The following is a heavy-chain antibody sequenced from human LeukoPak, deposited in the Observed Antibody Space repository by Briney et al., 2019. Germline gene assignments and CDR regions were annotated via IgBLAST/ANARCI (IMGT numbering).Heavy chain of an antibody. CDR3: AREAGAGRSYRFYYFDY. Sequence: GGSLRLSCAASGFTFSSYATHWVRQAPGKGLEWVAVISYDGSNKYYADSVKGRFTISRDNSKNTLYLQMNSLRAEDTAVYYCAREAGAGRSYRFYYFDYWGQGTLVTVSS. D-gene: IGHD1-26*01. J-gene: IGHJ4*02. V-gene: IGHV3-30-3*01. CDR1: GFTFSSYA. CDR2: ISYDGSNK.